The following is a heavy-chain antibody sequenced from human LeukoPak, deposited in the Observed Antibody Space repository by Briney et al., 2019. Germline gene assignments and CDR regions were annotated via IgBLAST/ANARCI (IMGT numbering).Heavy chain of an antibody. V-gene: IGHV3-48*03. J-gene: IGHJ6*04. CDR2: ISSSGSTI. Sequence: PGRSLRLSCAASGFTFGDYAMHWVRQAPGKGLEWVSYISSSGSTIYYADSVKGRFTISRDNAKNSLYLQMNSLRAEDTAVYYCAELGITMIGGVWGKGTTVTISS. CDR3: AELGITMIGGV. CDR1: GFTFGDYA. D-gene: IGHD3-10*02.